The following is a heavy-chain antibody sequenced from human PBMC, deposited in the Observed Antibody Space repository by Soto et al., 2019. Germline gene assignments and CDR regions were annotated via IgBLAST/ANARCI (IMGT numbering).Heavy chain of an antibody. CDR3: ARRGYCSGGSCPLGFDY. V-gene: IGHV1-46*03. J-gene: IGHJ4*02. Sequence: ASVKVSCKASGNTFTTYYVHWVRQAPGQGLEWMGVINPRDGGTSYAQKFQGRVTMTRDTSTSTVYMELSSLRSEDTAMYYCARRGYCSGGSCPLGFDYWGQGTLVTVSS. CDR1: GNTFTTYY. D-gene: IGHD2-15*01. CDR2: INPRDGGT.